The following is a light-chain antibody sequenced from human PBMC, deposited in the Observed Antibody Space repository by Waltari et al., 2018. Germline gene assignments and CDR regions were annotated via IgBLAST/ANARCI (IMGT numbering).Light chain of an antibody. CDR2: RDS. J-gene: IGLJ3*02. Sequence: QSVLTQPPSASGTPGQRVTMSCSGNSPNIGSTLVYWYQHLPGTAPKLLIYRDSHRPSGVPDRVSGSRSGNSASLAISGLRSDDEADYYCATWDVGLSAWMFGGGTKLTVL. V-gene: IGLV1-47*01. CDR3: ATWDVGLSAWM. CDR1: SPNIGSTL.